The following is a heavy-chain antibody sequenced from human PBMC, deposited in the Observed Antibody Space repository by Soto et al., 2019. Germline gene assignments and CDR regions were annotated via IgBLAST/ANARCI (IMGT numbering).Heavy chain of an antibody. J-gene: IGHJ4*02. CDR2: IYYTGST. Sequence: LSLPCTVSGGSIYTGGFYWSWIRQLPGKGLEWLGYIYYTGSTQYTPSLKSRLTISTDTSDNQFSLRLTSVTAADTAVYYCATSLVTSRTRLDYWGQGTLVTVSS. CDR3: ATSLVTSRTRLDY. D-gene: IGHD1-26*01. CDR1: GGSIYTGGFY. V-gene: IGHV4-31*03.